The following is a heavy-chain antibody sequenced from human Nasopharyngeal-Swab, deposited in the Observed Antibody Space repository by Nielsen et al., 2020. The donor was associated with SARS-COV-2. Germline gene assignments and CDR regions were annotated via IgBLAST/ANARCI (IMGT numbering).Heavy chain of an antibody. CDR3: AKSVYDILTASDY. Sequence: VRQMPGKGLEWVSSISESGGITYYADSVKGRFTISRDNSENTLYLQMNSLRAEDTAVYYCAKSVYDILTASDYWGQGTLVTVSS. D-gene: IGHD3-9*01. CDR2: ISESGGIT. J-gene: IGHJ4*02. V-gene: IGHV3-23*01.